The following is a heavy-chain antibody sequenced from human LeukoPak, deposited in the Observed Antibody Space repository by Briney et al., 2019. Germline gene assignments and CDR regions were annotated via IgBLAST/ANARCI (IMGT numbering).Heavy chain of an antibody. V-gene: IGHV1-18*01. D-gene: IGHD2-2*03. CDR2: VNAYADNT. CDR3: ARDCIGCHGFDY. J-gene: IGHJ4*02. Sequence: ASEKVSCKTSGYTFITYGIIWVRQAPVQDLEWMGWVNAYADNTNYVQKYQGRVSMTTDTSTSTAYMELRSLSSDDTAVYYCARDCIGCHGFDYWGQGTLVTVSS. CDR1: GYTFITYG.